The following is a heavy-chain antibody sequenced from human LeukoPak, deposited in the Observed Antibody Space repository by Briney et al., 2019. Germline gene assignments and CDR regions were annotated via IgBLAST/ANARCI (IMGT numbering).Heavy chain of an antibody. CDR1: GFTFSSYS. CDR3: AKRGCDTTTCSYYFDY. CDR2: IGSGGSGGT. Sequence: GGSLRLSCAASGFTFSSYSMSWVRQVPGKGLEWVSVIGSGGSGGTSYADTVRGRFTMSRDNSKNTLFLQMNSLRAEDTAVYYCAKRGCDTTTCSYYFDYWGRGTLVTVSS. V-gene: IGHV3-23*01. J-gene: IGHJ4*02. D-gene: IGHD2-2*01.